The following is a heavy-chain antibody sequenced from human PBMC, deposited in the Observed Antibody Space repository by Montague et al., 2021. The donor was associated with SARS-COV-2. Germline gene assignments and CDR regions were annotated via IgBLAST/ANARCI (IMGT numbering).Heavy chain of an antibody. D-gene: IGHD1-26*01. CDR2: IDWDDDK. Sequence: VKPTQTLTLTCTFSGFSLSTSGMCVSWIRQPPGKALDWLARIDWDDDKHYNASLKTRLTISKDTSKNHVVLTMTNMDPVDTGTYYCARSGQPAGNYAPLGYYGLDVWGRGTTVIVSS. V-gene: IGHV2-70*11. CDR1: GFSLSTSGMC. CDR3: ARSGQPAGNYAPLGYYGLDV. J-gene: IGHJ6*02.